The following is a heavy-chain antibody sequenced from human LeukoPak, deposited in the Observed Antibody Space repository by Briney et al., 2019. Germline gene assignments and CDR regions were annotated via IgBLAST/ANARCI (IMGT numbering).Heavy chain of an antibody. Sequence: SSETLSLTCAVYGGSFSGYYWSWIRQPPGKGLEWIGEINHSGSTNYNPSLKSRVTISVDTSKNQFSLKLSSVTAADTAVYYCARQIRDDRSGYDNWGQGTLVTVSS. J-gene: IGHJ4*02. CDR3: ARQIRDDRSGYDN. V-gene: IGHV4-34*01. CDR2: INHSGST. D-gene: IGHD3-22*01. CDR1: GGSFSGYY.